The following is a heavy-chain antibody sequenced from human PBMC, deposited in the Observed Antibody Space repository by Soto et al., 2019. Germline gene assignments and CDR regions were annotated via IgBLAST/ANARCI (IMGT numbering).Heavy chain of an antibody. CDR1: GFTFSDYY. Sequence: PGGSLRLSCAASGFTFSDYYMSWIRQAPGKGLEWVSYISSSGSTIYYADSVKGRFTISRDNAKNSLNLQMNSLRAEDTAVYYCARDWRYSGYGQVLYYMDVWGKGTTVTVSS. V-gene: IGHV3-11*01. CDR3: ARDWRYSGYGQVLYYMDV. D-gene: IGHD5-12*01. CDR2: ISSSGSTI. J-gene: IGHJ6*03.